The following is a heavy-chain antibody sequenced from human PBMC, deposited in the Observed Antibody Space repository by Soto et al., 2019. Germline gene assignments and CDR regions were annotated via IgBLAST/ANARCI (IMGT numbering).Heavy chain of an antibody. CDR3: ARLSGYMFDP. CDR1: GASISPYF. CDR2: IYYYASA. V-gene: IGHV4-59*08. J-gene: IGHJ5*02. Sequence: SETLSLTCTVSGASISPYFWSWIRQPPGKGLEWIGHIYYYASADYNPSLRSRVTISLDTSTNQFSLKLSSVTAADTAVYYCARLSGYMFDPWGQGTLVTVSS. D-gene: IGHD5-18*01.